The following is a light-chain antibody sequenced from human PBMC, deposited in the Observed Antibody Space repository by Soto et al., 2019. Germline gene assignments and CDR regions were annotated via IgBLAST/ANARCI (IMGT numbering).Light chain of an antibody. CDR2: GAS. Sequence: GLTQSPGAVSLSPAERATLSCRASQSVSSSYLAWYQQKPGQAPRLLIYGASSRATGIPDRFSGSGSGTDFTLTISRLEPEDFAVYYCQQYGSSPRTFGQGAKVDIK. CDR1: QSVSSSY. J-gene: IGKJ1*01. CDR3: QQYGSSPRT. V-gene: IGKV3-20*01.